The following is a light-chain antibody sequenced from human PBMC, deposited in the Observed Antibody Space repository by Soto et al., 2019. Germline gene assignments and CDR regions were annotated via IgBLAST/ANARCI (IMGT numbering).Light chain of an antibody. J-gene: IGLJ1*01. V-gene: IGLV2-23*01. CDR2: EGT. CDR1: SSDVGTYNL. CDR3: CSYVGSSTYV. Sequence: QSALTQPASVSGSPGQSITISCTGTSSDVGTYNLVSWYQQHPGKAPKLMVYEGTKRPSGVSNRFSGSKSGNTASLTISGLQAGDEADYYCCSYVGSSTYVFGTGTKVTV.